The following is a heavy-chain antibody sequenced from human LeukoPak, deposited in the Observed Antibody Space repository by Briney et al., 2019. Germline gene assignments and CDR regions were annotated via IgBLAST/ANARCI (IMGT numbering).Heavy chain of an antibody. CDR2: LNTDGSGP. Sequence: GGSLRLSCAAPGFTFSRYWMHWVRQAPGKGLVWVSRLNTDGSGPRYADSVKGRFTISRDNARNTLYLQMNSLRAEDTAVYYCARVGGDYEIAYWGQGTLVTVSS. D-gene: IGHD2-21*02. J-gene: IGHJ4*02. CDR3: ARVGGDYEIAY. V-gene: IGHV3-74*01. CDR1: GFTFSRYW.